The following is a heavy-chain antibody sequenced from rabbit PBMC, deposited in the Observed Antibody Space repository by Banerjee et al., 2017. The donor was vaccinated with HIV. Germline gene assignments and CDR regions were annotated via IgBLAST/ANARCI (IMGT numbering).Heavy chain of an antibody. CDR1: GFDFSSYY. V-gene: IGHV1S7*01. Sequence: QLKESGGGLVQPGGSLTLSCKASGFDFSSYYMSWVRQAPGKGLEWIGCIYAGGGGAYYASWVNGRFTISSDNAQNTVDLQMNSLTAADTATYFCARHETGTSGWNFKLWGPGTLVTVS. J-gene: IGHJ4*01. CDR3: ARHETGTSGWNFKL. D-gene: IGHD1-1*01. CDR2: IYAGGGGA.